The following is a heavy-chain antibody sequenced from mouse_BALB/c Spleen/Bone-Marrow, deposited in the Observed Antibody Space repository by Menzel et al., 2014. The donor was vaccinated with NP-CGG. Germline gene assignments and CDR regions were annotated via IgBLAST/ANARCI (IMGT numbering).Heavy chain of an antibody. Sequence: VQLQESGAELMKPGASVKISCKATGYTFSSYWIEWVKQRPEHGLEWIGEILPGSGSTNYNEKFKGKATFTADTSSNTAYMQLSSLTSEDSAVYYCARSDGYYYAMDYWGQGTSVTVSS. V-gene: IGHV1-9*01. D-gene: IGHD2-3*01. CDR2: ILPGSGST. CDR3: ARSDGYYYAMDY. J-gene: IGHJ4*01. CDR1: GYTFSSYW.